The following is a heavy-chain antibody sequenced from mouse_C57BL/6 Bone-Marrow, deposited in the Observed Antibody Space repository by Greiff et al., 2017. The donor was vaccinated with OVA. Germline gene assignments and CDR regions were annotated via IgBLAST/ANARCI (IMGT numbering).Heavy chain of an antibody. CDR1: GYTFTDYN. V-gene: IGHV1-22*01. D-gene: IGHD2-1*01. CDR2: INPNNGGT. J-gene: IGHJ2*01. Sequence: EVQLQQSGPELVKPGASVKMSCKASGYTFTDYNMHWVKQSHGKSLEWIGYINPNNGGTNYNQKFKGKATLTVDTSSSTAYMQLSSLTSEDSAVYYCARPYGNYFDYWGQGTTLTVSS. CDR3: ARPYGNYFDY.